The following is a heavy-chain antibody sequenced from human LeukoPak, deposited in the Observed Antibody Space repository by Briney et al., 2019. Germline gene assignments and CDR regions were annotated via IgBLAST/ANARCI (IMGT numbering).Heavy chain of an antibody. CDR1: GGSFSGYY. CDR3: ARAGLMMTTYKRWFDP. D-gene: IGHD4-11*01. J-gene: IGHJ5*02. Sequence: SETLSLTCAVYGGSFSGYYWSWIRRPPGKGLEWIGEINDRGSTNYKPSLKSRVAISIDTSKNHLSLKLSSVTAADTAVYYCARAGLMMTTYKRWFDPWGQGSLVTVSS. V-gene: IGHV4-34*01. CDR2: INDRGST.